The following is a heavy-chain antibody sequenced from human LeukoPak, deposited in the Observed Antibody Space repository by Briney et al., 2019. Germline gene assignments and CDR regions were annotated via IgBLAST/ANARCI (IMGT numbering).Heavy chain of an antibody. J-gene: IGHJ4*02. D-gene: IGHD6-6*01. V-gene: IGHV4-59*01. CDR1: GGSISSYY. CDR3: ARVLPYSSFFDY. Sequence: PSETLSLTCTVSGGSISSYYWSWIRQPPGKGLEWIGYIYYSGSTNYNSSLKSRVTISVDTSKNQFSLKLSSVTAADTAVYYCARVLPYSSFFDYWGQGTLVTVSS. CDR2: IYYSGST.